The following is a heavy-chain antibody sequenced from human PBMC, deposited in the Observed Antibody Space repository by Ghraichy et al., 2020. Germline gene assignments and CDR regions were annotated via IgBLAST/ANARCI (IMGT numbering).Heavy chain of an antibody. CDR3: AKSLRPAANYYYYGMDV. Sequence: GESLNISCAASGFTFSSYAMSWVRQAPGKGLEWVSAISGSGGSTYYADSVKGRFTISRDNSKNTLYLQMNSLRAEDTAVYYCAKSLRPAANYYYYGMDVWGQGTTVTVSS. CDR1: GFTFSSYA. CDR2: ISGSGGST. V-gene: IGHV3-23*01. D-gene: IGHD2-2*01. J-gene: IGHJ6*02.